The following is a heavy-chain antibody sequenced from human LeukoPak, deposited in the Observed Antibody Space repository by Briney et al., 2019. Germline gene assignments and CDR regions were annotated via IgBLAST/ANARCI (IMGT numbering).Heavy chain of an antibody. D-gene: IGHD2-21*01. Sequence: ASVKVSCKASGYSFTSYGLTWVRQVPGQGLEWMGWISGYNGNTNYAQKFQGRVSMTTDTPASTVYMELRSLTSADTAEYYCARGGLRTYLDYWGQGTLVTVSS. V-gene: IGHV1-18*01. J-gene: IGHJ4*02. CDR2: ISGYNGNT. CDR3: ARGGLRTYLDY. CDR1: GYSFTSYG.